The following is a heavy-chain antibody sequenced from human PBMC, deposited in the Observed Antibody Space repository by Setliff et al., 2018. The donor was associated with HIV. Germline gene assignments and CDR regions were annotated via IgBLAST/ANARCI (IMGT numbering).Heavy chain of an antibody. J-gene: IGHJ3*02. D-gene: IGHD1-1*01. CDR3: TQSQHLQYQMAAFDI. CDR2: ISGSGGHT. V-gene: IGHV3-23*01. Sequence: PGGSLRLSCAVSGFTSSNYAMNWVRQAPGKGLEWVSGISGSGGHTYYAESVKGRFTISRDKSKNTLYLQMNSLRAEDTAVYYCTQSQHLQYQMAAFDIWGQGTKVTVSS. CDR1: GFTSSNYA.